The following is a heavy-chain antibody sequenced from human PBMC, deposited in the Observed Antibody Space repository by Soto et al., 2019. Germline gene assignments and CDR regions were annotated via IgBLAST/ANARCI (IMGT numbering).Heavy chain of an antibody. V-gene: IGHV3-66*01. CDR2: IYIGGST. Sequence: EVQLVESGGGLVQPGGSLRLSCAASGFTVSSSYMSWVRQAPGKGLEWVSAIYIGGSTLYADSVKDRFTISRDNSKNTLYLQMNSLRVEDTAVYYCARGGPRYYSYGMDVWGQGTTVTVSS. J-gene: IGHJ6*02. CDR3: ARGGPRYYSYGMDV. CDR1: GFTVSSSY.